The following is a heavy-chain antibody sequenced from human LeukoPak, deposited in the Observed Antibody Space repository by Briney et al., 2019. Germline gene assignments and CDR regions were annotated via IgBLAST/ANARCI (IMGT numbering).Heavy chain of an antibody. Sequence: ASVKVSCKASGYTFTGYYMHWVRQAPGQGLEWMGWINPKNGSTISAQKFHGRVTMTRDTSISTVYMELSRLKSEDTAVYYCARGYCSGGDCYENDYWGQGTLVTVSS. J-gene: IGHJ4*02. D-gene: IGHD2-15*01. CDR1: GYTFTGYY. CDR2: INPKNGST. V-gene: IGHV1-2*02. CDR3: ARGYCSGGDCYENDY.